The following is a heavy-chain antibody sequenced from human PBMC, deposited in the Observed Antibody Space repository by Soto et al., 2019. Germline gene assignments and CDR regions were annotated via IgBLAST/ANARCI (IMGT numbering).Heavy chain of an antibody. Sequence: GASVKVSWKASGYTFTSYDINWVRQATGQGLEWMGWMNPNSGNTGYAQKFQGRVTMTRNTSISTAYMELSSLRSEDTAVYYCARGVPTIFGVVIPEDYYYYMDVCGKGTTVTVSS. CDR3: ARGVPTIFGVVIPEDYYYYMDV. D-gene: IGHD3-3*01. V-gene: IGHV1-8*01. CDR1: GYTFTSYD. J-gene: IGHJ6*03. CDR2: MNPNSGNT.